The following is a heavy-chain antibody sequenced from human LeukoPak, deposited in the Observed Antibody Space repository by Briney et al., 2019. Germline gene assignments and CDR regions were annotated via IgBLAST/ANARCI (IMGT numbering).Heavy chain of an antibody. CDR2: ISYDGSNK. J-gene: IGHJ4*02. V-gene: IGHV3-30*03. CDR3: EIPPSDDEVSVPYFEYT. CDR1: GFTFSSYG. Sequence: GGSLRLSCVASGFTFSSYGMHWVRQAPGKGLEWVAVISYDGSNKYYADSVKGRFTISRDNSKNTLYLQMNSLRAEDTAVYYCEIPPSDDEVSVPYFEYTGERDPGSAS. D-gene: IGHD3-10*01.